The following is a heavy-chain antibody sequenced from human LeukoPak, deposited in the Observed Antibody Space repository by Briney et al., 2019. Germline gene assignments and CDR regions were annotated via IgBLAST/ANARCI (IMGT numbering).Heavy chain of an antibody. CDR1: GGSFSGYY. V-gene: IGHV4-34*01. CDR3: ARAPVGATGYYYYYMDV. D-gene: IGHD1-26*01. Sequence: SETLSLTCAVYGGSFSGYYWSWIRQPPGKGLEWIGEINHSGSTNYNPSLKSRVTISVDTSKNQFSLKLSSVTAADTAVYYCARAPVGATGYYYYYMDVWGKGTTVTVSS. CDR2: INHSGST. J-gene: IGHJ6*03.